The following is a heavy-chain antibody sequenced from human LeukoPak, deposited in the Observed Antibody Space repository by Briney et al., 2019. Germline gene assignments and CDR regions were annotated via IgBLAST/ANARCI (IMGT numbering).Heavy chain of an antibody. V-gene: IGHV3-23*01. J-gene: IGHJ4*02. CDR3: AKDVARYCSGGTCPNYFDY. CDR1: GFTLSNYA. CDR2: ISGSGGTT. Sequence: PGGSLRLSCAASGFTLSNYAMSWVRQAPGKGLEWVSSISGSGGTTYYADSVKGRFTISRVNSKNTLYLEMNSLGAEDTAVYYCAKDVARYCSGGTCPNYFDYWGQGTLVTVSS. D-gene: IGHD2-15*01.